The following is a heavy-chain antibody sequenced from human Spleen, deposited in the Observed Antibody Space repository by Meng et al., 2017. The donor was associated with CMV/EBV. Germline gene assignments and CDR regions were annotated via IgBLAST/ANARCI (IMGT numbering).Heavy chain of an antibody. CDR3: ARGAPGY. CDR2: ISDGGNT. Sequence: ESLKISCAVYGGSFSGYSWTWIRQIPGKGLEWIGHISDGGNTKYNPSLKSRVSILVDTSKSQFSLKLKSVTGADTAVYYCARGAPGYWGQGTLVTVSS. V-gene: IGHV4-34*01. CDR1: GGSFSGYS. J-gene: IGHJ4*02.